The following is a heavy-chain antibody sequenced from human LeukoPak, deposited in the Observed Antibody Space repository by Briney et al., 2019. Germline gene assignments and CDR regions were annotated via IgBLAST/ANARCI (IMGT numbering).Heavy chain of an antibody. CDR1: GGSIGSSSYY. J-gene: IGHJ5*02. V-gene: IGHV4-39*01. D-gene: IGHD5-18*01. CDR3: ARLFLGGYSYGRRKLNWFDP. CDR2: IYYSGST. Sequence: PSETLSLTCTVSGGSIGSSSYYWGWIRQPPGKGLAWIGSIYYSGSTYYNPSLKSRVTISVDTSKNQFSLKLSSVTAADTAVYYCARLFLGGYSYGRRKLNWFDPWGQGTLVTVSS.